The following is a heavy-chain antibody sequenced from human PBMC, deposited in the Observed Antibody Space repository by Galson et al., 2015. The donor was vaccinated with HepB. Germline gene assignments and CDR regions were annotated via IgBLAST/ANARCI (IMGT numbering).Heavy chain of an antibody. CDR2: MSYDGSNK. CDR1: GFTFSSYA. Sequence: SLRLSCAASGFTFSSYAMHWVRQAPGKGLEWVASMSYDGSNKYYADSVKGRFTISRDNSKNTLYLQMNSLRREDTAVYYCARVMTDYVWGSYRYDAFDIWGQGTMVTVSS. J-gene: IGHJ3*02. V-gene: IGHV3-30-3*01. CDR3: ARVMTDYVWGSYRYDAFDI. D-gene: IGHD3-16*02.